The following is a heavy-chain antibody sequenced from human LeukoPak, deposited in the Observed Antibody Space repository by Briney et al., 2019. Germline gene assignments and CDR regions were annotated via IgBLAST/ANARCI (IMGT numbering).Heavy chain of an antibody. Sequence: PSETLPLTCAVYGGSFSGYYWSWIRQPPGKGLEWIGEINHSGSTNYNPSPKSRVTISVDTSKNQFSLKLSSVTAADTAVYYCARRVAYYDILTGPGAIDYWGQGTLVTVSS. D-gene: IGHD3-9*01. J-gene: IGHJ4*02. CDR1: GGSFSGYY. CDR2: INHSGST. V-gene: IGHV4-34*01. CDR3: ARRVAYYDILTGPGAIDY.